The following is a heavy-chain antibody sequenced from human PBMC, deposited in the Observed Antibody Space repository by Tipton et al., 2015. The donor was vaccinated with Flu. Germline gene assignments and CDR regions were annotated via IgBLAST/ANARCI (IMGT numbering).Heavy chain of an antibody. D-gene: IGHD2-21*01. CDR2: IYPGDSDT. Sequence: QLVQSGAEVKKPGESLKISCKGSGYSFPNYWIAWVRQMPGKGLEWMTIIYPGDSDTRYSPSFQGQVTISADKSISTTFLQWSSLKASDTAIYDCARLRHESRNSLYFYYGMDVWGQGTTVTVSS. CDR1: GYSFPNYW. J-gene: IGHJ6*02. CDR3: ARLRHESRNSLYFYYGMDV. V-gene: IGHV5-51*01.